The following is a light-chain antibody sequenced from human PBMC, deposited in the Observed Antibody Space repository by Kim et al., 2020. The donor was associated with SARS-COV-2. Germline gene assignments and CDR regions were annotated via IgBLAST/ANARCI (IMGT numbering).Light chain of an antibody. Sequence: GQSVSISCTGTSSDVGGYNYVSWYQHHPGKVPKLMIYDVSNRPSGVPARFSGSKSGNTASLTISGLQADDEADYHCCSYAGSYLYVCGSGTKVTVL. CDR1: SSDVGGYNY. CDR3: CSYAGSYLYV. CDR2: DVS. J-gene: IGLJ1*01. V-gene: IGLV2-11*01.